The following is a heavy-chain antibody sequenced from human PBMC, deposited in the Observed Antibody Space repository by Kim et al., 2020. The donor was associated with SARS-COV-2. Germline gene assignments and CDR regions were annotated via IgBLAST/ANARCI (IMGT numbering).Heavy chain of an antibody. CDR2: IYLSNSIA. J-gene: IGHJ5*01. CDR3: AGALDGTFYWNS. CDR1: GYSVSNHW. V-gene: IGHV5-51*01. Sequence: GESLKISCQGSGYSVSNHWLGWVRQMPGKGLEWMAIIYLSNSIAKYTPSFRGQVTISADKSISTAYLQWSSLEASDNAIYYCAGALDGTFYWNSWGHGTLVTVSS. D-gene: IGHD1-26*01.